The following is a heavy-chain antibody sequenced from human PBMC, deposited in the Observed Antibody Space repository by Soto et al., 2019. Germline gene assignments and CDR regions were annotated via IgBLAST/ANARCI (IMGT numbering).Heavy chain of an antibody. Sequence: SQTLSLTCAISGDSVSSNSAAWNLIRQSPSRGLEWLGRTYYRSKWYNDYAVSVKSRITINPDTSKNQFSLQLNSVTPEDTAVYYCARDPLIAVAGTGAFDIWGQGTMVTVSS. D-gene: IGHD6-19*01. J-gene: IGHJ3*02. V-gene: IGHV6-1*01. CDR2: TYYRSKWYN. CDR1: GDSVSSNSAA. CDR3: ARDPLIAVAGTGAFDI.